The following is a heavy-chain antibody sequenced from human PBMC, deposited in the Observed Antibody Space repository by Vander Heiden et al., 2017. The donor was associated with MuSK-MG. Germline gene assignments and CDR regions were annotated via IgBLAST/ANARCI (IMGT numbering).Heavy chain of an antibody. CDR2: IYTSGST. J-gene: IGHJ6*03. Sequence: QVQLQESGPGLVKPSETLSLTCTVPGGSISSYHWSWIRPPAGKGLEWIGRIYTSGSTNYNPSLKSRVTMSVDTPKNQFSLKLSSVTAADTAVYYCARVLAPHYYYYYYMDVWGKGTTVTVSS. V-gene: IGHV4-4*07. D-gene: IGHD6-6*01. CDR1: GGSISSYH. CDR3: ARVLAPHYYYYYYMDV.